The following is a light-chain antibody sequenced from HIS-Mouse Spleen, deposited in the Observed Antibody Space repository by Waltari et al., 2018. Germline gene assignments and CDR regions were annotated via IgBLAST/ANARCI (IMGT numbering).Light chain of an antibody. Sequence: QSALTQPASVSGSPGQSIPISCTGTSSYVGGSNYVSWYKQHPGKAPKLMIYEVSNRPSGVSNRFSGSKSGNTASLTISGLQAEDEADYYCSSYTSSSTLVFGGGTKLTVL. CDR2: EVS. CDR3: SSYTSSSTLV. J-gene: IGLJ2*01. V-gene: IGLV2-14*01. CDR1: SSYVGGSNY.